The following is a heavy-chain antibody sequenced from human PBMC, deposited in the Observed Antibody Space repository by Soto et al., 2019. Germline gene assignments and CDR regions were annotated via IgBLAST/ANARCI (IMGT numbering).Heavy chain of an antibody. J-gene: IGHJ4*02. CDR3: AKRPEYSASWLSFDS. CDR2: IVGSGSAT. CDR1: GFTFSNFA. D-gene: IGHD5-12*01. V-gene: IGHV3-23*01. Sequence: GGSLRLSCAASGFTFSNFAMSWVRQAPGKGLEWVPTIVGSGSATYYADSVRGRFTISRDNSKNTLSLQMSSLRVEDSALYYCAKRPEYSASWLSFDSWGQGTLVTVSS.